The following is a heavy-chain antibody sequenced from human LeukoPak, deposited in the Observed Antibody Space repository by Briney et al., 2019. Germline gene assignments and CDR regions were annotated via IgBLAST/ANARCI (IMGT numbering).Heavy chain of an antibody. D-gene: IGHD1-1*01. J-gene: IGHJ4*02. V-gene: IGHV1-2*02. CDR1: GYTFTSYY. CDR3: AKVGATGTASPCDY. CDR2: INPNSGAT. Sequence: ASLKVSCKASGYTFTSYYIHWVRQAPGQGLEWMGWINPNSGATNYAQNFPCRVTMTTDTSISSDNQTLSRLRSEAPAVYSCAKVGATGTASPCDYWGQGTLCTVSS.